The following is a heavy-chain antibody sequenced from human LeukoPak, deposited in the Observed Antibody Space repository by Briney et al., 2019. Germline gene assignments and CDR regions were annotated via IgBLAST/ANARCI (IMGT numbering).Heavy chain of an antibody. D-gene: IGHD3-22*01. Sequence: ASVKVSCKASGYTFTSYGISWVRQAPGQGLEWMGWISAYNGNTNYAQKLQGRVTMTTDTSTSTAYMELRSLRSDDTAVYYCARVTYYYDSSGYYHYWYFDLWGRGTLVTVSS. CDR3: ARVTYYYDSSGYYHYWYFDL. CDR1: GYTFTSYG. V-gene: IGHV1-18*01. J-gene: IGHJ2*01. CDR2: ISAYNGNT.